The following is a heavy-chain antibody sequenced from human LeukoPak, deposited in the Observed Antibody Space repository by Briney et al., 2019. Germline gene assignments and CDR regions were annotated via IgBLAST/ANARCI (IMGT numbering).Heavy chain of an antibody. V-gene: IGHV4-34*01. CDR2: INRSGST. D-gene: IGHD6-19*01. CDR1: VGTFSGYY. J-gene: IGHJ6*02. Sequence: SETMYLTCAVYVGTFSGYYCSGIRQPPWKGLEWIGAINRSGSTNYNPSLKSRVTISVDTSKNQFSLKLSSVTAADTAVYYCARGLYRRTWLGLVRVYYYYGMDVWGQGTTVTVSS. CDR3: ARGLYRRTWLGLVRVYYYYGMDV.